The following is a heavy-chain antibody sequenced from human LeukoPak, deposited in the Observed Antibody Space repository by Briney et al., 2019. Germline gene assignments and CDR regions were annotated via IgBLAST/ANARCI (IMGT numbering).Heavy chain of an antibody. CDR2: IRYDGSNK. Sequence: GGSLRLSCAASGFTFSSYGMHWVRQAPGKGLEWVAFIRYDGSNKYYADSVKGRFTISRDNSKNTLYLQMNSLRAEDTAVYYCAGDSSSWYKGQPPDYWGQGTLVTVSS. V-gene: IGHV3-30*02. J-gene: IGHJ4*02. CDR1: GFTFSSYG. D-gene: IGHD6-13*01. CDR3: AGDSSSWYKGQPPDY.